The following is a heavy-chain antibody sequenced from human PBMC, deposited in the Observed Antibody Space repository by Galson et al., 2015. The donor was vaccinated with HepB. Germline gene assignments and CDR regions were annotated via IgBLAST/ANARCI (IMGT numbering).Heavy chain of an antibody. D-gene: IGHD2-15*01. V-gene: IGHV4-39*01. CDR3: TRLSHCSGGTCAHRF. CDR2: IHYTGNT. CDR1: GDSISSSYY. J-gene: IGHJ4*02. Sequence: SETLSLTCTVSGDSISSSYYWGWIRQSPGKGLEWIAIIHYTGNTHYNPSLKSRITMSVDTSKNQFSLKLSSMNAADTAVYYCTRLSHCSGGTCAHRFWGQGTLVTVSS.